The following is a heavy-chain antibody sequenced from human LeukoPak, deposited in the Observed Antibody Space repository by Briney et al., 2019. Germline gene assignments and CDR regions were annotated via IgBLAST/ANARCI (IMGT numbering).Heavy chain of an antibody. CDR1: GGSISSSSYY. V-gene: IGHV4-39*01. J-gene: IGHJ4*02. CDR2: IYYSGST. D-gene: IGHD5-18*01. CDR3: AMDGGYSYGDPYYFGY. Sequence: PSETLSLTCIVSGGSISSSSYYWGWIRQPPGKGLEWIGSIYYSGSTYYNASIKSRVTISVDTSKNQFSLKLSSVTAADTAVYYCAMDGGYSYGDPYYFGYWGQGTLVTVSS.